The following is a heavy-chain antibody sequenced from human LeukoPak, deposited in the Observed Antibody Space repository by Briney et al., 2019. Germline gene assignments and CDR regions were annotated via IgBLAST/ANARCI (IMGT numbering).Heavy chain of an antibody. Sequence: GGFLRLSCAASGFTVSSNYMNWVRQAPGKGLEWVSVIYGGGKTYYADSVKGRFTLSRDDSKNTLYLQMNSLRAEDTAVYYCATKGYCSSTSCHVVYYYYGMDVWGQGTTVTVSS. D-gene: IGHD2-2*01. CDR3: ATKGYCSSTSCHVVYYYYGMDV. V-gene: IGHV3-53*01. J-gene: IGHJ6*02. CDR2: IYGGGKT. CDR1: GFTVSSNY.